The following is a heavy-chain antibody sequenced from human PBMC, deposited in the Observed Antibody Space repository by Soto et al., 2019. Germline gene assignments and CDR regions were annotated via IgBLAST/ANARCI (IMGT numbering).Heavy chain of an antibody. CDR1: GGSITSGGYH. CDR2: IYYSGRT. D-gene: IGHD3-9*01. Sequence: SETLSLTCTVSGGSITSGGYHWTWIRLHPGKGLEWIGNIYYSGRTNYNPSLKSRVTISVDTSKNQFSLELTSVTAADTAAYYCAKDREDILTDSYYGMDVWGQGTTVTV. V-gene: IGHV4-31*03. CDR3: AKDREDILTDSYYGMDV. J-gene: IGHJ6*02.